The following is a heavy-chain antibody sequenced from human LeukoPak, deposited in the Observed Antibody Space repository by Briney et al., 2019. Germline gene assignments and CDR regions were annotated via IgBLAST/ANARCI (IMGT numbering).Heavy chain of an antibody. D-gene: IGHD3-9*01. Sequence: SVKVSCKASGYTFSSYAISWVRQAPGQGLEWMGGIIPIFGTANYAQKFQGRVTITADESTSTAYMELSSLRSEDTAVYYCARAADILTGYSPFDYWGQGTLVTVSS. CDR3: ARAADILTGYSPFDY. CDR1: GYTFSSYA. CDR2: IIPIFGTA. J-gene: IGHJ4*02. V-gene: IGHV1-69*13.